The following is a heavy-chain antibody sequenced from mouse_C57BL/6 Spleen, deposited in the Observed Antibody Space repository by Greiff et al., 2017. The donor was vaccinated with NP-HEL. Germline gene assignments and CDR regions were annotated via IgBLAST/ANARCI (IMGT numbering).Heavy chain of an antibody. CDR3: TRGDYYGSLWYFDV. J-gene: IGHJ1*03. V-gene: IGHV1-15*01. Sequence: VQLQQSGAELVRPGASVTLSCKASGYTFTDYEMHWVKQTPVHGLEWIGAIDPETGGTAYNQKFKGKAILTADKSSSTAYMGLRSLTSEDSAVYYCTRGDYYGSLWYFDVWGTGTTVTVSS. D-gene: IGHD1-1*01. CDR2: IDPETGGT. CDR1: GYTFTDYE.